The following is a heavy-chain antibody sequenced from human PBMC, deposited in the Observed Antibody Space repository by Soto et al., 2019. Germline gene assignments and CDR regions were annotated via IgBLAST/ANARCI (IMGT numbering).Heavy chain of an antibody. CDR1: GFTFSSYA. V-gene: IGHV3-23*01. CDR3: AKDLRANYDYIWGSYRRTDAFDI. J-gene: IGHJ3*02. CDR2: ISGSGGST. Sequence: EVQLLESGGGLVQPGGSLRLSCAASGFTFSSYAMSWVRQAPGKGLEWVSAISGSGGSTYYADSVKGRFTISRDNSKNTLYLQMNILRAEDTAVYYCAKDLRANYDYIWGSYRRTDAFDIWGQGTMVTVSS. D-gene: IGHD3-16*02.